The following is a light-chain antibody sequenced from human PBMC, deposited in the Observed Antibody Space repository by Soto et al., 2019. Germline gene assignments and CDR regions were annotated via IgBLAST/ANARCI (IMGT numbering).Light chain of an antibody. V-gene: IGKV3-20*01. J-gene: IGKJ3*01. Sequence: EIVLTQSPGTLSLSPGERATLSCRASQSVSSSYLAWYQQKPGQAPRLLIYGASSRATGIPDSFSGSGSGTNFALTILGREHDAVGVYYCQQYGSSAGFTFGPGTKVDIK. CDR2: GAS. CDR1: QSVSSSY. CDR3: QQYGSSAGFT.